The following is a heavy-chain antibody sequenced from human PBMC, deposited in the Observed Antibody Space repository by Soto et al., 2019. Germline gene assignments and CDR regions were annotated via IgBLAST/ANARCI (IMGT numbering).Heavy chain of an antibody. D-gene: IGHD3-22*01. Sequence: QVQLVQSGAEVKKPGASVKVSCKASGYTFTTYGMSWVRQAPGQGLDWMGWISTYNGNTKYAERVKDMVTMTTDKTTSTAYMELRSLRSDDTAVYYCARGPTDYYDKSGNYFLDYWGQGTLVTVSS. CDR2: ISTYNGNT. V-gene: IGHV1-18*01. CDR3: ARGPTDYYDKSGNYFLDY. J-gene: IGHJ4*02. CDR1: GYTFTTYG.